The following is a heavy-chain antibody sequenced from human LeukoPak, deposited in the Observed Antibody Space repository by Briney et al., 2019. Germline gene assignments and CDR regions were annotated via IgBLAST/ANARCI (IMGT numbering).Heavy chain of an antibody. CDR1: GFTFCSYD. CDR2: LTTDGGST. J-gene: IGHJ4*02. CDR3: AKSLVRWAFDY. V-gene: IGHV3-23*01. Sequence: GGSLRLSCVASGFTFCSYDMSWVRQAPGKGLEWVSSLTTDGGSTEYADSVKGRFTISRDNSKNTLYLQMNSLRAEDTALYYCAKSLVRWAFDYWGQGTLVTVSS. D-gene: IGHD4-23*01.